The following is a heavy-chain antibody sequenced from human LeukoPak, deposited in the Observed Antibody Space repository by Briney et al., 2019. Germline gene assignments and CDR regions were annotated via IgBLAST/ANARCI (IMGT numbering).Heavy chain of an antibody. V-gene: IGHV3-15*07. D-gene: IGHD6-13*01. J-gene: IGHJ4*02. CDR2: IKSKTDGGTT. CDR3: ARGGYSSSWYHFDY. Sequence: GGSLRLSCAASGFTFSNAWMNWVRQAPGKGLEWVGRIKSKTDGGTTDYAAPVKSRFTISRDDSKNTLFLQMNSLRAEDTAVYYCARGGYSSSWYHFDYWGQGTLVTVSS. CDR1: GFTFSNAW.